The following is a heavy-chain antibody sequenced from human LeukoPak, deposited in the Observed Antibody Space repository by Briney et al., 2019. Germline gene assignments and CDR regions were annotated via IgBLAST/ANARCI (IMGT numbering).Heavy chain of an antibody. CDR3: ARGLSGWYGGAFDY. CDR1: GFTFDDYA. V-gene: IGHV3-43*02. J-gene: IGHJ4*02. Sequence: GGSLRLSCAASGFTFDDYAMHWVRQAPGKGLEWVSLISGDGGSTYYADSVKGRSTISRDNSKNTLYLQMNSLRAEDTAVYYCARGLSGWYGGAFDYWGQGTLVTVSS. CDR2: ISGDGGST. D-gene: IGHD6-19*01.